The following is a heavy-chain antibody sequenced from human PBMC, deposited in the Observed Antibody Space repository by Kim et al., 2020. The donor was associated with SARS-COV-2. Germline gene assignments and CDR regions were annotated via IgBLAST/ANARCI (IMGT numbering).Heavy chain of an antibody. Sequence: GGSLRLSCAASGFTFSNYWMHWVRQAPGKGLVWVSRINSDGSSTSYADSVKGRFTISRDNAKNTLYLQMNSLRAEDTAVYHCARDNSVYDTSGNYYYYYYGMDVWGQGTTVTVSS. V-gene: IGHV3-74*01. J-gene: IGHJ6*02. CDR1: GFTFSNYW. CDR3: ARDNSVYDTSGNYYYYYYGMDV. CDR2: INSDGSST. D-gene: IGHD3-22*01.